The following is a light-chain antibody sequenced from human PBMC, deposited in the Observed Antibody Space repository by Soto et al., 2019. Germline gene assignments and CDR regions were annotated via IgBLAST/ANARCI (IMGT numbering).Light chain of an antibody. CDR2: GAS. CDR3: QQYNNWPLT. J-gene: IGKJ4*01. V-gene: IGKV3-15*01. CDR1: QSINNN. Sequence: EIVMTQSPATLSVSPGERATLSCRASQSINNNLAWYQHKPGQGPRLLIYGASSRATGIPARFSGSRSGTGFTLTISSLQSQDFAIYYCQQYNNWPLTFGGGTKVEIK.